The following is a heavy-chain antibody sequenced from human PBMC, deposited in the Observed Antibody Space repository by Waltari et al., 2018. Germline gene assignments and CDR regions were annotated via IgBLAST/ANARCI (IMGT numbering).Heavy chain of an antibody. V-gene: IGHV4-39*07. CDR2: IYYSGGT. D-gene: IGHD4-4*01. Sequence: QLQLQESGPGLVKPSETLSLTCTVSGGSISSSSYYWGWIRQPPGKGLEWIGSIYYSGGTYYNPSLKRRVTISVDTSKNQFSLKLNSVTAADTAVYYCARGHRFGYSNYDYYYYMDVWGKGTTVTVS. CDR3: ARGHRFGYSNYDYYYYMDV. J-gene: IGHJ6*03. CDR1: GGSISSSSYY.